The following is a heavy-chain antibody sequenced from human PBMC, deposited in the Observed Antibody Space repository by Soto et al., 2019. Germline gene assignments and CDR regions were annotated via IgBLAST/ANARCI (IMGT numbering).Heavy chain of an antibody. D-gene: IGHD1-7*01. J-gene: IGHJ1*01. Sequence: PGGSLRLSCAASGFTFSSYAMSWVRQAPGRGLEWVSAISGSGGSTYYADSVKGRFTISRDNSKNTLYLQMNSLRAEDTAVYYCATRRPELPLRYFQHWGQGTLVTVSS. CDR3: ATRRPELPLRYFQH. V-gene: IGHV3-23*01. CDR2: ISGSGGST. CDR1: GFTFSSYA.